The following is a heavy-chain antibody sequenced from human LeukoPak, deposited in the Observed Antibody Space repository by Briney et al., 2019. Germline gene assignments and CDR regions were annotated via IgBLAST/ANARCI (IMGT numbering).Heavy chain of an antibody. V-gene: IGHV5-51*01. CDR3: ARRGETSNFDY. CDR2: IYPGDSDT. D-gene: IGHD1-7*01. J-gene: IGHJ4*02. CDR1: GYSFTTYW. Sequence: GESLKISCEGYGYSFTTYWIGWVRQMPGKGLEWMGIIYPGDSDTRYSPSFQGQVTISADKSISTAYLQWSSLKASDTAMYYCARRGETSNFDYWGQGTLVTVSS.